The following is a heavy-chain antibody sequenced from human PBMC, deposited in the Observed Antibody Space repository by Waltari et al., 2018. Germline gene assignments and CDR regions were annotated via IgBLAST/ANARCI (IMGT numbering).Heavy chain of an antibody. D-gene: IGHD2-8*02. J-gene: IGHJ4*02. Sequence: VQLVASGGGVVQPGGSLRLSCVASGFTFKHYGMHWVRQAPGKGLEWVALIQHDGRNEDYADSVKGRFTISRDNSKNTLYLQMNSLRAEDTAVYYCAKPLVVYSIDYWGQGTLVTVSS. CDR1: GFTFKHYG. CDR2: IQHDGRNE. V-gene: IGHV3-30*02. CDR3: AKPLVVYSIDY.